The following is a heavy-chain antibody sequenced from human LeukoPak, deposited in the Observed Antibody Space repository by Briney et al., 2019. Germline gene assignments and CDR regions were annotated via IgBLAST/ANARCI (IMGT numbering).Heavy chain of an antibody. Sequence: GGCLRLSCAASGITASSYAMTWVRQAPGKGLEWGSSISGSGDRTMYADSVKGRFTISRDNFKNTLYLQMNSLRAEDTAVYHCAKDPNGDYIGAFDMWGQGTMVTVSS. CDR2: ISGSGDRT. CDR1: GITASSYA. J-gene: IGHJ3*02. CDR3: AKDPNGDYIGAFDM. V-gene: IGHV3-23*01. D-gene: IGHD4-17*01.